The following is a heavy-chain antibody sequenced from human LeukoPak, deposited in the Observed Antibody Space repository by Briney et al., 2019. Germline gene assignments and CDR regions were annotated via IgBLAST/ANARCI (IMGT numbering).Heavy chain of an antibody. CDR1: GFTFSDYY. CDR2: ISSSGSTI. J-gene: IGHJ4*02. Sequence: GGSLRLSCAASGFTFSDYYMSWIRQAPGKGLEWVSYISSSGSTIYYADSVKGRFTISRDNAKNSLYLQMNSLRAEDTAVYYCARAISYDFWSGYYHAPGYWGQGTLVTVSS. V-gene: IGHV3-11*01. CDR3: ARAISYDFWSGYYHAPGY. D-gene: IGHD3-3*01.